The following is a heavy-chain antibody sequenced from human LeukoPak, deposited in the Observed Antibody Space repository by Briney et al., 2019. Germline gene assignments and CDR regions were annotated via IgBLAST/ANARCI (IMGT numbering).Heavy chain of an antibody. Sequence: SGGSLRLSCAASGFTFSNYWMHWVRQAPGKGLVWVSRINSDGSSTTYADSVKGRFTISRDNGQNTLYLQMNSLRAEDTAVYYCARDATPHVVVPLMAFDIWGQGTMVTVSS. CDR1: GFTFSNYW. CDR3: ARDATPHVVVPLMAFDI. V-gene: IGHV3-74*01. CDR2: INSDGSST. J-gene: IGHJ3*02. D-gene: IGHD2-15*01.